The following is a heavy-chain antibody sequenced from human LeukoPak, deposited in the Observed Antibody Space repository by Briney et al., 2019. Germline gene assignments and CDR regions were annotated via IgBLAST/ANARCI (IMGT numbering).Heavy chain of an antibody. J-gene: IGHJ4*02. CDR1: GGTFSSYA. Sequence: ASVKVSCKASGGTFSSYAISWVRQAPGQGLEWMGGIIPIFGTANYAQKFHGRVTITADESTSTAYMELSSLRSEDTAVYYCAKSLLRVVWAYCGGDCYSFDYWGQGTLVTVSS. CDR3: AKSLLRVVWAYCGGDCYSFDY. D-gene: IGHD2-21*01. CDR2: IIPIFGTA. V-gene: IGHV1-69*13.